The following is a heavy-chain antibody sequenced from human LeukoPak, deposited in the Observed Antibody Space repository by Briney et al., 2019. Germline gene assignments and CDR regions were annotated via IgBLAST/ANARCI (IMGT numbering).Heavy chain of an antibody. CDR3: AKDHYDSSGYSYIDY. V-gene: IGHV3-30*18. Sequence: GGSLRLSCAASGFTFSSYGMHWVRQAPGKGLEWVAVISYDGSNKYYADSVKGRFTISRDNSKNTLYLQMNSLRAEDTAVYYCAKDHYDSSGYSYIDYWGQGTLVTVSS. CDR1: GFTFSSYG. D-gene: IGHD3-22*01. J-gene: IGHJ4*02. CDR2: ISYDGSNK.